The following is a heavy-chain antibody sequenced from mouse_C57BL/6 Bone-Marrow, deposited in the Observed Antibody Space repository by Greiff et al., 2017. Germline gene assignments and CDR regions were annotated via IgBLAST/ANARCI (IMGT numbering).Heavy chain of an antibody. J-gene: IGHJ4*01. Sequence: VKLQESGAELARPGASVKLSCKASGYTFTSYGIRWVKQRTGQGLEWIGEIYPRSGNTYYNEKFKGKATLTADKSSSTAYMELRSLTSEDSAVYFCARSRIYYDAMDYWGRGTSVPVSS. D-gene: IGHD2-1*01. CDR2: IYPRSGNT. CDR1: GYTFTSYG. V-gene: IGHV1-81*01. CDR3: ARSRIYYDAMDY.